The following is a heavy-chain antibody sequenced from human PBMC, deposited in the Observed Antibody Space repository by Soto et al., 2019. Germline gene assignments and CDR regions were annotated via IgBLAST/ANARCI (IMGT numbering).Heavy chain of an antibody. CDR1: GGTFSSYA. D-gene: IGHD5-18*01. CDR3: ASQNLDTARSIYYYYGMDV. CDR2: IIPIFGTA. Sequence: QVQLGQSGAEVKKPGSSVKLACTASGGTFSSYAISWVRQALGQGLEWLGVIIPIFGTANYAQKFQGRVTITADESTSTAYMELGSLRSEDTPVYYCASQNLDTARSIYYYYGMDVWGQGTTVTVSS. J-gene: IGHJ6*02. V-gene: IGHV1-69*01.